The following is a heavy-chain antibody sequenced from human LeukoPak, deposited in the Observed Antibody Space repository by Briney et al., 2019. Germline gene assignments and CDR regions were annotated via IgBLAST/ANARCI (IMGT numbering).Heavy chain of an antibody. J-gene: IGHJ4*02. CDR2: IYESANT. V-gene: IGHV4-38-2*01. CDR1: GYSISTYRN. CDR3: ARSLRTARIVY. D-gene: IGHD1-14*01. Sequence: ETLSLTCAVSGYSISTYRNRCFIRQPPGRGLEWIVIIYESANTYYNPSLKGRVTISGDTSKNQLSLKLRSVTAADTAVYYCARSLRTARIVYWGQGKLVTVSS.